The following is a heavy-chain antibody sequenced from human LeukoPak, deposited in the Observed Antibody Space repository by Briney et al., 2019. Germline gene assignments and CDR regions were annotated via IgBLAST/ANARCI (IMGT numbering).Heavy chain of an antibody. CDR3: ARDQGANYGMDV. D-gene: IGHD1-26*01. J-gene: IGHJ6*02. Sequence: SETLSLTCTVSGGSISSSSYYWGWIRQPPGKGLEWIGSIYYSGSTYYNPSLKSRVTISVDTSKNQFSLKLSSVTAADTAVYYCARDQGANYGMDVWGQGTTVTVSS. CDR2: IYYSGST. V-gene: IGHV4-39*02. CDR1: GGSISSSSYY.